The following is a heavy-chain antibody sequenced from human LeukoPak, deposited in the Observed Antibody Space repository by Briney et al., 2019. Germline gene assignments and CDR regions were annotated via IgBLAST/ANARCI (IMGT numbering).Heavy chain of an antibody. CDR1: GGTFSSYA. Sequence: SVKVSCKASGGTFSSYAISWVRQAPGQGLEWMGGIIPIFGTANYAQKFQGRVTITADESTSTAYMELSSLRSEDTAVYYCAKGGSSGWHHTSDYWGQGTLVTVSS. D-gene: IGHD6-19*01. J-gene: IGHJ4*02. CDR3: AKGGSSGWHHTSDY. CDR2: IIPIFGTA. V-gene: IGHV1-69*13.